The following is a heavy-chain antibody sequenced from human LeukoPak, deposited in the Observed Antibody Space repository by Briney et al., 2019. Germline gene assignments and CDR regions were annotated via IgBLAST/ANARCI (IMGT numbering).Heavy chain of an antibody. CDR3: ARGGDYGDIANDY. V-gene: IGHV1-2*02. D-gene: IGHD4-17*01. Sequence: ASVKVSCKASGYTFTSYGISWVRQAPGQGLEWMGWINPNSGGTNYAQKFQGRVTMTRDTSISTAYMELSRLRSDDTAVYYCARGGDYGDIANDYWGQGTLVTVSS. CDR1: GYTFTSYG. CDR2: INPNSGGT. J-gene: IGHJ4*02.